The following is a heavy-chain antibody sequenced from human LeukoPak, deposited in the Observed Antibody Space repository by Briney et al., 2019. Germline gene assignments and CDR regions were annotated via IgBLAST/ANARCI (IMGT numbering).Heavy chain of an antibody. J-gene: IGHJ5*02. CDR2: IYYSGST. V-gene: IGHV4-39*07. Sequence: SETLSLTCTVSGGSISSSSYYWGWIRQPPGKGLEWIGSIYYSGSTYYNPSLKSRVTISVDTSKNQFSLKLSSVTAADTAVYYCATYHQRFDPWGQGTLVTVSS. D-gene: IGHD2-2*01. CDR1: GGSISSSSYY. CDR3: ATYHQRFDP.